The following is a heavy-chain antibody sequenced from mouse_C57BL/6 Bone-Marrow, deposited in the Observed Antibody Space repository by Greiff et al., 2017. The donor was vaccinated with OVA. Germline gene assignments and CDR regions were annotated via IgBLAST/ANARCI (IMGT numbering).Heavy chain of an antibody. V-gene: IGHV1-85*01. D-gene: IGHD1-1*01. J-gene: IGHJ1*03. CDR2: IYPRDGST. CDR3: ARGGITTVVGDWYFDV. CDR1: GYTFTSYD. Sequence: VQLQQSGPELVKPGASVKLSCKASGYTFTSYDINWVKQRPGQGLEWIGWIYPRDGSTKYNEKFKGKATLTVDTSSSTAYMELHSLTSEDSAVYFCARGGITTVVGDWYFDVWGTGTTVTVSS.